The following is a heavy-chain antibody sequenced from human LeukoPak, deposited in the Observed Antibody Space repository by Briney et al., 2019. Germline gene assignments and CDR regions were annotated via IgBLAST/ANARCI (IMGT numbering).Heavy chain of an antibody. D-gene: IGHD6-19*01. Sequence: PGGSLRLSCAASGFTFSSYAMHWVRQAPGKGLEWVAVISYDGSNKYYADSVKGRFTISRDNSKNTLYLQMNSLRAEDTAVYYCAPEPYSSGWYRHAFDIWGQGTMVTVSS. CDR2: ISYDGSNK. J-gene: IGHJ3*02. CDR1: GFTFSSYA. V-gene: IGHV3-30-3*01. CDR3: APEPYSSGWYRHAFDI.